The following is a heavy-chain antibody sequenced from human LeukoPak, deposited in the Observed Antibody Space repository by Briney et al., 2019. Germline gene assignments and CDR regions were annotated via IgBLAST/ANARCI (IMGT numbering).Heavy chain of an antibody. CDR3: ARSVVAVASHDY. J-gene: IGHJ4*02. V-gene: IGHV3-66*01. CDR2: IYSGGST. Sequence: GGSLRLSCAASGFTVSSDYMSWVRQAPGKGLEWVSVIYSGGSTYYADSVKGRFTISRDNSKNTLYLQMNGLRAEDTAVYYCARSVVAVASHDYWGQGTLVTVSS. CDR1: GFTVSSDY. D-gene: IGHD6-19*01.